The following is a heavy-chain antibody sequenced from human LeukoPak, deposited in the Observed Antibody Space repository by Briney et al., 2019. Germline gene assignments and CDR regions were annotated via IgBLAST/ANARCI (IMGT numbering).Heavy chain of an antibody. V-gene: IGHV1-46*01. J-gene: IGHJ3*02. CDR3: ARNMVRGVNFDAFDI. D-gene: IGHD3-10*01. CDR1: GYTFTSYY. CDR2: INPSGGST. Sequence: ASVKASCKASGYTFTSYYMHWVRPAPGQGLEWMGIINPSGGSTSYAQKFQGRVTMTRDMSTSTVYMELSSLRSEDTAVYYCARNMVRGVNFDAFDIWGQGTMVTVSS.